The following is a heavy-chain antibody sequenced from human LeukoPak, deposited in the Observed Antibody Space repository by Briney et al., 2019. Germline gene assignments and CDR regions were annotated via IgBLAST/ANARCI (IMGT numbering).Heavy chain of an antibody. Sequence: QPGGSLRLSCAASGFSFRSYGMHWVRQAPGKGLEWVSAISGSGGSTYYADSVKGRFTISRDNSKNTLYLQMNSLRAEDTAVYYCAKDISGWYGSFAFDIWGQGTMVTVSS. CDR1: GFSFRSYG. CDR3: AKDISGWYGSFAFDI. D-gene: IGHD6-19*01. CDR2: ISGSGGST. J-gene: IGHJ3*02. V-gene: IGHV3-23*01.